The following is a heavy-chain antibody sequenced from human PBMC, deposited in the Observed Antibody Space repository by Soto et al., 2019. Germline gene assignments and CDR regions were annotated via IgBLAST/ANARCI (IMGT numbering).Heavy chain of an antibody. V-gene: IGHV3-9*01. Sequence: SLKISCAASGFTFDDYAMHWVRQAPGKGLEWVSGISWNSGSIGYADSVKGRFTISRDNAKNSLYLQMNSLRAEDTALYYCAKAGSGSYYYGMDVWGQGTTVTVSS. CDR3: AKAGSGSYYYGMDV. CDR1: GFTFDDYA. CDR2: ISWNSGSI. D-gene: IGHD1-26*01. J-gene: IGHJ6*02.